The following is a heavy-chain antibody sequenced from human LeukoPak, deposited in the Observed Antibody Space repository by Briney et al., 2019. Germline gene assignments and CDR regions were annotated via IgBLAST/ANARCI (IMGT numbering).Heavy chain of an antibody. D-gene: IGHD1-26*01. CDR3: ARGGGRDSGRENDY. CDR1: GGTFSSYA. CDR2: IIPIFGTA. J-gene: IGHJ4*02. Sequence: SVKVSCKASGGTFSSYAISWVRQAPGQGLEWMGGIIPIFGTANYAQKFQGRVTITADESTSTAYMELSSLRSEDTAVYYCARGGGRDSGRENDYWGQGTLVTVSS. V-gene: IGHV1-69*13.